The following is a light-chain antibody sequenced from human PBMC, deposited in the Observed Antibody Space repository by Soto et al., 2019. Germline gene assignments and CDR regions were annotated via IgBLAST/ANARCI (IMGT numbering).Light chain of an antibody. V-gene: IGKV1D-13*01. CDR3: QRFKDYPLT. CDR1: QAVSSA. Sequence: ASQLTQSPSSLSASVGDRVTITCRASQAVSSAVAWYQHKPGKPLELLISDASRLERGVPLRFSGSGYGTDFTLTSISLQPESSATYYCQRFKDYPLTFGPGTKVDVK. J-gene: IGKJ3*01. CDR2: DAS.